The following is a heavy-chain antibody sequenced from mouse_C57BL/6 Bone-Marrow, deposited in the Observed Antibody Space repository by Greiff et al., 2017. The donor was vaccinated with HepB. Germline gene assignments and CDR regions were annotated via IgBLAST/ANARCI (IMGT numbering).Heavy chain of an antibody. Sequence: QVQLQQSGAELARPGASVKMSCKASGYTFTSYTMHWVKQRPGQGLEWIGYIHPSSGYTKYNQKFKDKATLTADKSSSTAYMQLSSLTSEDSAVYYCARDDYWYFDVWGTGTTVTVSS. CDR3: ARDDYWYFDV. CDR1: GYTFTSYT. CDR2: IHPSSGYT. J-gene: IGHJ1*03. V-gene: IGHV1-4*01.